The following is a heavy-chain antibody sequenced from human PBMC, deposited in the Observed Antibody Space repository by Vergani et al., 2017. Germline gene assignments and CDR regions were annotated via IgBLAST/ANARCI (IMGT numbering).Heavy chain of an antibody. CDR1: GFTFSSYG. J-gene: IGHJ3*02. Sequence: QVQLVESGGGVVQPGGSLRLSCAASGFTFSSYGMHWVRQAPGKGLEWVAFIRYDGSNKYYADSVKGRFTISRDNSKNTLYLQMNSLRAEDTAVYYCAKVPYYYGSGSYYSSGGAFDIWGQGTMVTVSS. D-gene: IGHD3-10*01. V-gene: IGHV3-30*02. CDR3: AKVPYYYGSGSYYSSGGAFDI. CDR2: IRYDGSNK.